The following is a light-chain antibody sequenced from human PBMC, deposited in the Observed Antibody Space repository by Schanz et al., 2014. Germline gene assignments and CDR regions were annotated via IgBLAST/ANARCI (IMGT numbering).Light chain of an antibody. V-gene: IGLV2-11*01. Sequence: QSVLTQPRSVSGSPGQSVAISCTGTSSDVGAYNYVSWYQQHPGKAPKLIIYDVSKRPSGVPDRFSGSKSGNTASLTISGLQAEDEADYYCCSYTSSVVFGGGTKLTVL. CDR2: DVS. CDR3: CSYTSSVV. J-gene: IGLJ2*01. CDR1: SSDVGAYNY.